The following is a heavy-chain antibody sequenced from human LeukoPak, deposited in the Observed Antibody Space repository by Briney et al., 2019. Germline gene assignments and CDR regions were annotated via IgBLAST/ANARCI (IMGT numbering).Heavy chain of an antibody. V-gene: IGHV4-59*08. D-gene: IGHD5-18*01. CDR1: GGSISDYY. CDR3: ASGSYGGSFDY. CDR2: MFYSGST. J-gene: IGHJ4*02. Sequence: ETLSLTCTVSGGSISDYYWSWIRQSPGKGLEWIGYMFYSGSTNYNPSLKSRVTILVDTSKNQFSLKLSSVTAADTAVYYCASGSYGGSFDYWGQGTLVTVSS.